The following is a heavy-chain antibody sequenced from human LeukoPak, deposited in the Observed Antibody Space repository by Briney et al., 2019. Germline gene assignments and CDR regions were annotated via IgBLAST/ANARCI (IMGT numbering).Heavy chain of an antibody. CDR2: IIPILGIA. CDR1: GGTFSSYA. CDR3: ARDRLCGGDCYSFYWYFDL. J-gene: IGHJ2*01. Sequence: ASVKVSCKASGGTFSSYAISWVRQAPGQGLEWMGRIIPILGIANYAQKFQGRVTITTDESTSTAYMELSSLRSEDTAVYYCARDRLCGGDCYSFYWYFDLWGRGTLVTVSS. V-gene: IGHV1-69*04. D-gene: IGHD2-21*01.